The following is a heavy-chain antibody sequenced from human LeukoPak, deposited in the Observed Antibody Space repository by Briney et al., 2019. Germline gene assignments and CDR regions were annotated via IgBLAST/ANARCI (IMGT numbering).Heavy chain of an antibody. CDR1: GGSFSGYY. CDR2: INHTGYT. V-gene: IGHV4-34*01. D-gene: IGHD2-15*01. Sequence: SETLSLTCAVFGGSFSGYYWSWIRQPPGKGLEWIGEINHTGYTNYNPSLKSRVTISVDTSKNQFSLKLSSVTAADTAVYYCARGSCSGGSCYSLYYYYMDVWSRGTTVTVSS. J-gene: IGHJ6*03. CDR3: ARGSCSGGSCYSLYYYYMDV.